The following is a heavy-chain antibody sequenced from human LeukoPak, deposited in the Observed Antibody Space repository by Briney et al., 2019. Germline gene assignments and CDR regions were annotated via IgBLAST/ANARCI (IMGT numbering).Heavy chain of an antibody. D-gene: IGHD6-13*01. J-gene: IGHJ5*02. CDR1: GVSISSYY. Sequence: PSETLSLTRTVSGVSISSYYWSWIRQPAGKGLEWIGRIYTSGSTNYNPSLKRRVTMSVDTSKNQCSLKLSSVTAADTAVYYCARDSRRYSSSWYDNDNWFDPWGQGTLVTVSS. CDR3: ARDSRRYSSSWYDNDNWFDP. CDR2: IYTSGST. V-gene: IGHV4-4*07.